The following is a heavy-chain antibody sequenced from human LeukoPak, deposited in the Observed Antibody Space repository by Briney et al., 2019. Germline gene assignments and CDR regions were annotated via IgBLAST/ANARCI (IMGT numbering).Heavy chain of an antibody. CDR3: ARVLLERPGIDSFDM. D-gene: IGHD1-1*01. V-gene: IGHV3-48*02. Sequence: PGGSLRLSCGASGFMLCSYSMDWVRQAPRKGLEWVSHINSGSSTIYYADSVKGRFTISRDNAGNSLSLQMNSLRDEDTAVYYCARVLLERPGIDSFDMWGQGTMVTVSS. J-gene: IGHJ3*02. CDR1: GFMLCSYS. CDR2: INSGSSTI.